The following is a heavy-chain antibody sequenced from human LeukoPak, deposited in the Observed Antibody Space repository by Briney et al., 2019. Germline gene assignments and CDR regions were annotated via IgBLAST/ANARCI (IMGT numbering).Heavy chain of an antibody. CDR3: AKGAVEMATRFDP. V-gene: IGHV3-23*01. D-gene: IGHD5-24*01. CDR1: GFTFSSYS. CDR2: ISVSGGST. J-gene: IGHJ5*02. Sequence: GGSLRLSCAASGFTFSSYSMNWVRQAPGKGLEWVSAISVSGGSTYYADSVKGRFTISRDNSNSTLYLQMNSLRAEDTAVYYCAKGAVEMATRFDPWGQGTLVTVSS.